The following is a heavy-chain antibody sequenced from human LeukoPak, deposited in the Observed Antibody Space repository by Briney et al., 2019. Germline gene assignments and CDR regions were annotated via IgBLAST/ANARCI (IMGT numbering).Heavy chain of an antibody. J-gene: IGHJ3*02. CDR2: IYTSGST. V-gene: IGHV4-4*07. CDR1: GGSISSYY. Sequence: PSETLSLTCTVSGGSISSYYWSWIRQPAGKGLEWIGRIYTSGSTNYNPSLKSRVTMSVDTSKNQFSLKLSSVTAADTAVYYCARGDLAYCGGDCPDDAFDIWGQGTMVTVAS. D-gene: IGHD2-21*02. CDR3: ARGDLAYCGGDCPDDAFDI.